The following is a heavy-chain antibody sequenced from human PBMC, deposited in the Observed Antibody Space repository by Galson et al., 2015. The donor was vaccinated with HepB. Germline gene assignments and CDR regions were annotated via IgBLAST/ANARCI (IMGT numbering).Heavy chain of an antibody. CDR1: GFTFSSYA. Sequence: SLRLSCAASGFTFSSYAMHWVRQAPGKGLEWVAVISYDGSNKYYTDSVKGRFTISRDNSKNTLYLQMNSLRAEDTAVYYCAGTIVVVPAGINYWGQGTLVTVSS. J-gene: IGHJ4*02. D-gene: IGHD2-2*01. CDR3: AGTIVVVPAGINY. CDR2: ISYDGSNK. V-gene: IGHV3-30-3*01.